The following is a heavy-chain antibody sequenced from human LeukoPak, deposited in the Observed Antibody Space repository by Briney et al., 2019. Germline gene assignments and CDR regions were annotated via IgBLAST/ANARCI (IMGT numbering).Heavy chain of an antibody. CDR3: AKDPWNVQLERDYYYGMDV. CDR1: GFTFSSYA. J-gene: IGHJ6*04. Sequence: PGRSLRLSCAASGFTFSSYAMSWVRQAPGKGLEWVSAISGSGGSTYYADSVKGRFTISRDNSKNTLYLQMNSLRAEDTAVYYCAKDPWNVQLERDYYYGMDVWGKGTTVTVSS. CDR2: ISGSGGST. D-gene: IGHD1-1*01. V-gene: IGHV3-23*01.